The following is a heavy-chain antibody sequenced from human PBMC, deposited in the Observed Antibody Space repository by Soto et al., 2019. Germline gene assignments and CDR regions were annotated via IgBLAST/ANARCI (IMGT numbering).Heavy chain of an antibody. V-gene: IGHV3-21*01. D-gene: IGHD3-9*01. CDR1: GFTFSSYS. CDR2: ISSSSSYI. CDR3: ARDSPNYDILTGYYTLGYYFDY. J-gene: IGHJ4*02. Sequence: GGSLRLSCAASGFTFSSYSMNWVRQAPGKGLEWVSSISSSSSYIYYADSVKGRFTISRDNAKNSLYLQMNSLRAEDTAVYYCARDSPNYDILTGYYTLGYYFDYWGQGTLVTVSS.